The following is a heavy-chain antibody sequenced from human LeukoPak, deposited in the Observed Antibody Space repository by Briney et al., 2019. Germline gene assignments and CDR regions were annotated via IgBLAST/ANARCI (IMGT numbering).Heavy chain of an antibody. CDR2: MNPISGST. CDR3: ARVKRFPTVWFDP. J-gene: IGHJ5*02. D-gene: IGHD3-10*01. Sequence: GASVKVSCKASGYTFSSYDINWVRQAAGQGLEWMGWMNPISGSTAYAQKFQGRVTMTRDTSITTAFMELSSLRSDDTAIYYCARVKRFPTVWFDPWGQGTLVPVFS. V-gene: IGHV1-8*01. CDR1: GYTFSSYD.